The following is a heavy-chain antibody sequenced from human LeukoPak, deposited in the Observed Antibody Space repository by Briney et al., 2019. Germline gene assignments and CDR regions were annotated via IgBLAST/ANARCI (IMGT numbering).Heavy chain of an antibody. Sequence: PGGSLRLSCAASGFTFSDYYMSWIRQAPGKELEWVSYISSSSSYTNYADSVKGRFTISRDNAKNSLYLQMNSLRAEDTAVYYCARATIGNTYCLDYWGQGTLVTVSS. D-gene: IGHD4-23*01. V-gene: IGHV3-11*05. CDR3: ARATIGNTYCLDY. CDR2: ISSSSSYT. CDR1: GFTFSDYY. J-gene: IGHJ4*02.